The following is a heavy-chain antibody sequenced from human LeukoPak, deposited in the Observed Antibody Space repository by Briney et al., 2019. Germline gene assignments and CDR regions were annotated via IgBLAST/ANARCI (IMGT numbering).Heavy chain of an antibody. CDR3: AREGYYYYGMDV. CDR2: IYYSGST. Sequence: PSETLSLTCTVSGGSISSYYWGWIRQPPGKGLEWVGYIYYSGSTNYNPSLKRRVTISVDTSKNQFSLKLSSVTAADTAVYYCAREGYYYYGMDVWGQGTTVTVSS. V-gene: IGHV4-59*01. CDR1: GGSISSYY. J-gene: IGHJ6*02.